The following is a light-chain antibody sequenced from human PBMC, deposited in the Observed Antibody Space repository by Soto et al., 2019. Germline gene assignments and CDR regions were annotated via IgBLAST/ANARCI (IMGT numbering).Light chain of an antibody. CDR2: DVS. CDR3: SSYTTSSTVV. CDR1: SSDIGSYTY. V-gene: IGLV2-14*01. J-gene: IGLJ2*01. Sequence: SALTQPASVSGSPGQSITISCTGTSSDIGSYTYVSWYQLHPGKAPKLMIYDVSNRPSGVSYRFSGSKSGNTASLTISGLQAEDEADYFCSSYTTSSTVVFGGGTKLTVL.